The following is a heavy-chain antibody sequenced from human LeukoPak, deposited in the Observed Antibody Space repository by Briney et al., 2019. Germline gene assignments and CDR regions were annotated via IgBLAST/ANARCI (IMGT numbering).Heavy chain of an antibody. Sequence: PSETLSLTCTVSGGSVSSDSYYWSWIRQPPGKGLEWIGYIYFSGSTNYSPSLKSRVTISVDTSQNQFSLKLSSVTAADTAVYYCATIIVGPTHYYMDVWGKGTTVTVSS. D-gene: IGHD1-26*01. J-gene: IGHJ6*03. V-gene: IGHV4-61*01. CDR3: ATIIVGPTHYYMDV. CDR1: GGSVSSDSYY. CDR2: IYFSGST.